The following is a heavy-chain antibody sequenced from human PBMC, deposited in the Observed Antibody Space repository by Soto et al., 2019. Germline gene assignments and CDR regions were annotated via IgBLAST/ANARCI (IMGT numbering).Heavy chain of an antibody. CDR1: GGSFSGYY. Sequence: ETLSLTCAVYGGSFSGYYWSWIRQPPGKGLEWIGEINHSGSTNYNPSLKSRVTISVDTSKNQFSLKLSSVTAADTAVYYCARVGPYYYGSGSYYNGPYYYYYMDVWGKGTTVTVSS. J-gene: IGHJ6*03. CDR3: ARVGPYYYGSGSYYNGPYYYYYMDV. CDR2: INHSGST. D-gene: IGHD3-10*01. V-gene: IGHV4-34*01.